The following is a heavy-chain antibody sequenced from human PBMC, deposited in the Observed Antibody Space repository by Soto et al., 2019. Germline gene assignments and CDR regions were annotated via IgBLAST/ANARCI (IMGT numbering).Heavy chain of an antibody. Sequence: SETLSLTCTVSGGSISSGGYYWSWIRQHPGKGLEWIGYIYYSGSTYYNPSLKSRVTISVDTSKNQFSLKLSSVTAEDTAVYYCARDLSVGYCSGGSCHPTTIGPAFDPWGQGTLVTVSS. V-gene: IGHV4-31*03. J-gene: IGHJ5*02. CDR1: GGSISSGGYY. CDR3: ARDLSVGYCSGGSCHPTTIGPAFDP. D-gene: IGHD2-15*01. CDR2: IYYSGST.